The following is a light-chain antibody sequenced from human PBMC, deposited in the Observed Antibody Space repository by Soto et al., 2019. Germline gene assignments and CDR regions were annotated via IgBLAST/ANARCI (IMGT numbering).Light chain of an antibody. CDR2: AAS. V-gene: IGKV1D-12*01. CDR3: QQLNSYPLT. CDR1: QVISSW. J-gene: IGKJ4*01. Sequence: DIQMTQSPSSVSASVGDRVTITCRASQVISSWLVWYQQKPGKAPKLLIYAASSLQSGVPSRFSGSGSGTEFTLTISSLQPEDFATYYCQQLNSYPLTFGGGTKVEIK.